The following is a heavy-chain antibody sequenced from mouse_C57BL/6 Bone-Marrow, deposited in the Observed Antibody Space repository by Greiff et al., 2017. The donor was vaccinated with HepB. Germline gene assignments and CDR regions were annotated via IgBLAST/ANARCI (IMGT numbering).Heavy chain of an antibody. CDR3: ARTPGNFYYFDY. CDR1: GYTFTDYY. Sequence: VQLQQSGPVLVKPGASVKMSCKASGYTFTDYYMNWVKQSNGKSLEWIGVINPYNGGTSYNQKFKGKATLTVDKSSSTAYMELNSLTSEDSAVYYCARTPGNFYYFDYWGQGTTLTVSS. V-gene: IGHV1-19*01. CDR2: INPYNGGT. J-gene: IGHJ2*01.